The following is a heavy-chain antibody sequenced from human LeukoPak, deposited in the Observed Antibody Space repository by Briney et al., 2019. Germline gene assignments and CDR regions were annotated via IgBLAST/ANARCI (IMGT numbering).Heavy chain of an antibody. Sequence: GGSLRLSCAASGFTFSSYSMNWVRQAPGKWLEWVSSISSSSSYVYYADSVKGRFTISRDNAKNSLYLQMNSLRAEDTAVYYCASGQPKGSIAVAGEKYYMDVWGKGTTVTVSS. CDR2: ISSSSSYV. V-gene: IGHV3-21*01. J-gene: IGHJ6*03. CDR1: GFTFSSYS. CDR3: ASGQPKGSIAVAGEKYYMDV. D-gene: IGHD6-19*01.